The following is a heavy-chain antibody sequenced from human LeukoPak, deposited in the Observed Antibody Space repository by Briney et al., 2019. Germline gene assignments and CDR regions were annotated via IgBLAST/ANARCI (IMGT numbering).Heavy chain of an antibody. D-gene: IGHD3-10*01. Sequence: SETPSLTCTVSGGSISSGGYYWSWIRQHPGKGLEWIGYIYYSGSTYYNPSLKSRVTISVDTSKNQFSLKLSSVTAADTAVYYCARVSSGSYDNSGFDYWGQGTLVTVSS. CDR3: ARVSSGSYDNSGFDY. CDR2: IYYSGST. V-gene: IGHV4-31*03. J-gene: IGHJ4*02. CDR1: GGSISSGGYY.